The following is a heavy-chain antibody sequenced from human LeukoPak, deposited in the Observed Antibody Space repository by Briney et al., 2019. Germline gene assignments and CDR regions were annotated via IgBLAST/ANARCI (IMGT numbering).Heavy chain of an antibody. CDR2: TSYDGSNK. V-gene: IGHV3-30*18. CDR1: GFTFSSYG. Sequence: GRSLRLSCAASGFTFSSYGMHWVRQAPGKGLEWVAVTSYDGSNKYYADSVKGRFTISRDNSKNTLYLQMNSLRAEDTAVYYCAKGDYYYGMDVWGQGTTVTVSS. J-gene: IGHJ6*02. CDR3: AKGDYYYGMDV.